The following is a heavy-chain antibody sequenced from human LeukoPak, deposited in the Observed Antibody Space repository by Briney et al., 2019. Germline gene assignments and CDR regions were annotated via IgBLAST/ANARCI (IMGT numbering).Heavy chain of an antibody. V-gene: IGHV4-34*01. CDR3: ARDGISGTYYYGSGSYFPLDY. Sequence: SETLSLTCIVSGGSLSSYYWSWIRQPPGKGLEWIGEINHSGSTNYNPSLKSRVTISVDTSKNQFSLKLSSVTAADTAVYYCARDGISGTYYYGSGSYFPLDYWGQGTLVTVSS. D-gene: IGHD3-10*01. CDR2: INHSGST. CDR1: GGSLSSYY. J-gene: IGHJ4*02.